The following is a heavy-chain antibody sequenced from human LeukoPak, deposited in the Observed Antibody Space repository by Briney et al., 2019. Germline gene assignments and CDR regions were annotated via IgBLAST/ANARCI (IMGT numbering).Heavy chain of an antibody. V-gene: IGHV4-34*01. CDR2: INHSGST. CDR3: ARGGVRSSSWYRY. Sequence: PSETLSLTCAVYGGSFSGYYWSWIRQPPGKGLEWIGEINHSGSTNYNPSLKSRVTISVDTSKNQFSLKLSPVTAADTAVYYCARGGVRSSSWYRYWGQGTLVTVSS. D-gene: IGHD6-13*01. CDR1: GGSFSGYY. J-gene: IGHJ4*02.